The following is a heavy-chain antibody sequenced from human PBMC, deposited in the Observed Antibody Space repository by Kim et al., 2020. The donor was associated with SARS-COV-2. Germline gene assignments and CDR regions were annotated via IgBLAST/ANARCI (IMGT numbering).Heavy chain of an antibody. Sequence: YADSVNGRFTISRDNSKNTLYLQIHSLRAEDTAVYHCAVRGIIITNYYDYWGQGTLVTVSS. V-gene: IGHV3-23*01. J-gene: IGHJ4*02. D-gene: IGHD3-10*01. CDR3: AVRGIIITNYYDY.